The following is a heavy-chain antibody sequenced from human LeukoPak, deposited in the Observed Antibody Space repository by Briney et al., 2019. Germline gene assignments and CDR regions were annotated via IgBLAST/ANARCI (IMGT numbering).Heavy chain of an antibody. CDR2: ISGSGSST. D-gene: IGHD3-16*01. V-gene: IGHV3-23*01. CDR1: GFTFSSYA. Sequence: PGGSLRLSCAASGFTFSSYAMSWVRQAPGNGLEWVSPISGSGSSTYYADSVKGRFTISRDNSKNTLYLQMNSLRAEDTAVYYCARHGANYYYYYMDVWGKGTTVTVSS. J-gene: IGHJ6*03. CDR3: ARHGANYYYYYMDV.